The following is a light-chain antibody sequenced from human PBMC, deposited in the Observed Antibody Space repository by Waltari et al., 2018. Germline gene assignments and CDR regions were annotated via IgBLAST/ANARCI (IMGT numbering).Light chain of an antibody. Sequence: QSALTQPASVSGSPGQSITISCTGTSSDVGGYKYVSWHQQPPGQAPKLIIYEVSNRPSGVSNRFSGSKSGNTASLTISGLQAEDEAEYFCSSYTSARTWVFGGGTKLTVL. CDR1: SSDVGGYKY. V-gene: IGLV2-14*01. CDR2: EVS. CDR3: SSYTSARTWV. J-gene: IGLJ3*02.